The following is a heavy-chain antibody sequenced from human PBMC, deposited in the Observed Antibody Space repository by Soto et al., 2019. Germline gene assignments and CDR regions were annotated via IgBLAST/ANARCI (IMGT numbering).Heavy chain of an antibody. D-gene: IGHD3-22*01. CDR2: ISSSSSYI. V-gene: IGHV3-21*01. J-gene: IGHJ3*02. CDR1: GFTFSSYS. Sequence: EVQLVESGGGLVKPGGSLRLSCAASGFTFSSYSMNWVRQAPGKGLEWVSSISSSSSYIYYADSVKGRFTISRDNAKNSLYLQMNSLRAEDTAVYYCARVGPMIECFDIWGQGTMVTVSS. CDR3: ARVGPMIECFDI.